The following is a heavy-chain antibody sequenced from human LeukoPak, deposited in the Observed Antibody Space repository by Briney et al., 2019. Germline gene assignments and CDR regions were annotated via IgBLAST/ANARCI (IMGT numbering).Heavy chain of an antibody. V-gene: IGHV3-49*04. J-gene: IGHJ6*03. CDR1: GFTFGDYA. CDR2: IRSKAYGGTT. D-gene: IGHD3-10*01. CDR3: SRDRGATESYYMDV. Sequence: GGSLRLSCTASGFTFGDYAVNWVRQAPGKGLEWVCFIRSKAYGGTTEYAASVKGRFTISRDDSKSIAYLQMNSLKTEDTAVYYCSRDRGATESYYMDVWGKGTTVTVSS.